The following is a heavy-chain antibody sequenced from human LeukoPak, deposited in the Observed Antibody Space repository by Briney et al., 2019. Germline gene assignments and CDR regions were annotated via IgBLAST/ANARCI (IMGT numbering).Heavy chain of an antibody. Sequence: SETLSLTCTVSGGSISSYYWSWIRQPPGKGLEWIGYIYYSGSTNYNPSLKSRVTISVDTSKNQFSLKLSSVTAADTAVYYCTRSLDSSSQFDYWGQGTLVTVSS. V-gene: IGHV4-59*01. CDR1: GGSISSYY. D-gene: IGHD6-13*01. CDR2: IYYSGST. CDR3: TRSLDSSSQFDY. J-gene: IGHJ4*02.